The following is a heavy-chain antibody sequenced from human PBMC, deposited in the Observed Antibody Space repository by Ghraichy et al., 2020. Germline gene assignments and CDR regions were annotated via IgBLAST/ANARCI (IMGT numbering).Heavy chain of an antibody. V-gene: IGHV3-13*01. Sequence: GGSLRLSCAASGFTFSSYDMHWVRQATGKGLEWVSAIGTAGDTYYPGSVKGRFTISRENAKNSLYLQMNSLRAGDTAVYYCTRYCSSTSCYKGMGGMDVWGQGTTVTVSS. CDR1: GFTFSSYD. CDR3: TRYCSSTSCYKGMGGMDV. D-gene: IGHD2-2*02. CDR2: IGTAGDT. J-gene: IGHJ6*02.